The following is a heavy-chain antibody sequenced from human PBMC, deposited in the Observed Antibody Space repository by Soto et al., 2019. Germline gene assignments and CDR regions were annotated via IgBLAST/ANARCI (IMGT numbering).Heavy chain of an antibody. CDR3: ARVGGCGRRRCYAVDYGLYV. D-gene: IGHD2-2*01. V-gene: IGHV4-31*02. CDR2: IYHSGST. Sequence: QVQLQESGPGVVKPSQTLSLTCTVSGDPISSSYNYWGWIRQHPGKGLEWIAYIYHSGSTFYNPSRKTRFTALLGTTKIQLSLRLRSGTAAHTVVYYCARVGGCGRRRCYAVDYGLYVWGQRTTVSVSS. CDR1: GDPISSSYNY. J-gene: IGHJ6*02.